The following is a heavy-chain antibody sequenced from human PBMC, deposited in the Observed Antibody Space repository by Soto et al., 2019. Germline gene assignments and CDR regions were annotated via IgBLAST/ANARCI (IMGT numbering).Heavy chain of an antibody. V-gene: IGHV3-15*07. CDR2: IGDKTEGGTT. CDR3: TRVSAGVVKAPP. Sequence: EVQLVESGGGLVKPGGSLRLSCAASGFTFSNAWMNWVRQAPGKGLEWVGRIGDKTEGGTTAYAAPVKGRFTISRDDSRNTVYLQMNSLNTEDTAMYCCTRVSAGVVKAPPWGQGTLVTVSS. J-gene: IGHJ5*02. D-gene: IGHD3-10*01. CDR1: GFTFSNAW.